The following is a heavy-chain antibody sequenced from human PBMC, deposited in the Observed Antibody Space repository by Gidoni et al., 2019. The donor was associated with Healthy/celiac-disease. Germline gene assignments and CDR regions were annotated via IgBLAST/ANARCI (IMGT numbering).Heavy chain of an antibody. CDR1: GGTFSSDA. V-gene: IGHV1-69*01. D-gene: IGHD4-17*01. J-gene: IGHJ5*02. Sequence: QVQLVQSGAEVKKTGSSVKVSCKASGGTFSSDAISWVRQAPGQGLEWLGGIIPIFGTANYAQKFQGRVTITADESTSTAYMELSSLRSEDTAVYYCARVYGDWSNWFDPWGQGTLVTVSS. CDR2: IIPIFGTA. CDR3: ARVYGDWSNWFDP.